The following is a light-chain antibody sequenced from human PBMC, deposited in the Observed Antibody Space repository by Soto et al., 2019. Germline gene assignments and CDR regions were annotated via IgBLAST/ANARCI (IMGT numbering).Light chain of an antibody. CDR2: EVT. CDR3: CSYAGSGIVV. J-gene: IGLJ2*01. V-gene: IGLV2-23*02. CDR1: SSDVGNYNL. Sequence: QSVLTQPASVSGSPGQSITISCTGTSSDVGNYNLVSWYQQHPGKVPKVMIYEVTKRPSGVSHRFSGSKSGNTASLTISGLQAEDEADYYCCSYAGSGIVVFGGGTKLTVL.